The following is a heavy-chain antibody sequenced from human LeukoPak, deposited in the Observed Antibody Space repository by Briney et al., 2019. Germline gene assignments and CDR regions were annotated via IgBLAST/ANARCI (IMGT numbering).Heavy chain of an antibody. V-gene: IGHV3-21*01. CDR3: ARDYFDSSDYPQTYYYYYMDV. J-gene: IGHJ6*03. Sequence: GGSLRLSCAASGSTFSRYSMNWVRQAPGKGLEWVASISSTSTFIYSADSVKGRFTISRDTAKNSLFLQMNSLRAEDTAIYYCARDYFDSSDYPQTYYYYYMDVWGKGTTVTVSS. CDR1: GSTFSRYS. D-gene: IGHD3-22*01. CDR2: ISSTSTFI.